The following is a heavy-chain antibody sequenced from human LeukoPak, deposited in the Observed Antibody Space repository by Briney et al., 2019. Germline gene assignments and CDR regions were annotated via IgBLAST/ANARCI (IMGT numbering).Heavy chain of an antibody. Sequence: GRSLRLSCAASGFTFSSYGMHWVRQAPGKGLEWVAVISYDGSNKYYADSVKGRFTISRDNSKNTLYLQMNSLRAEDTAVYYCATVWAVANWFDPWGQGTLVTVSS. V-gene: IGHV3-30*03. D-gene: IGHD3-16*01. J-gene: IGHJ5*02. CDR3: ATVWAVANWFDP. CDR1: GFTFSSYG. CDR2: ISYDGSNK.